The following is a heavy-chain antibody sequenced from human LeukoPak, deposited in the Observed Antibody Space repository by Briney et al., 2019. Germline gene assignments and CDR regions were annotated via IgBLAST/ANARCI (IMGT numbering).Heavy chain of an antibody. D-gene: IGHD5-18*01. CDR3: ARDLVVDTAIQKPFDY. CDR2: IYHSGST. V-gene: IGHV4-38-2*02. CDR1: GYSISSGYY. Sequence: SETLSLTCTVSGYSISSGYYWGWIRQPPGKGLEWIGSIYHSGSTYYNPSLKSRVTISVDTSKNQFSLKLSSVTAADTAVYYCARDLVVDTAIQKPFDYWGQGTLVTVSS. J-gene: IGHJ4*02.